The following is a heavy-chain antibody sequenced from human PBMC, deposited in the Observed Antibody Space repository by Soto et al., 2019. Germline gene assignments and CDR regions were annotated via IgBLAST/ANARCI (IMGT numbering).Heavy chain of an antibody. D-gene: IGHD2-15*01. CDR1: GFTFSSYE. V-gene: IGHV3-48*03. J-gene: IGHJ5*02. CDR3: ARVKYCSGGSCSDNWFDP. Sequence: GGSLRLSCAASGFTFSSYEMNWVRQAPGKGLEWVSYISSSGSTIYYADSVKGRFTISRDNAKNSLNLQMNSLRAEDTAVYYCARVKYCSGGSCSDNWFDPWGQGTLVTVSS. CDR2: ISSSGSTI.